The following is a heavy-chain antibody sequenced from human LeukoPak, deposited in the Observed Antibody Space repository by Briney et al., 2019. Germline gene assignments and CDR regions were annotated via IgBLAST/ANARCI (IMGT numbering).Heavy chain of an antibody. J-gene: IGHJ4*02. CDR2: IIPIFGTA. Sequence: ASVKVSCKASGGTFSSYAISWVRQAPGQGPEWMGGIIPIFGTANYAQKFQGRVTITTDESTSTAYMELSSLRSEDTAVYYCGIGYCSSTSCPFDYWGQGTLVTVSS. CDR1: GGTFSSYA. CDR3: GIGYCSSTSCPFDY. V-gene: IGHV1-69*05. D-gene: IGHD2-2*01.